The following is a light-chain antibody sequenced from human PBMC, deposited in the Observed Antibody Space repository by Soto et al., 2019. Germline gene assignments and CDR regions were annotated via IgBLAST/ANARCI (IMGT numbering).Light chain of an antibody. Sequence: QSALTQPASVSGSPGQSITISCTGTSSDVGSYNLVSWYQQHPGKAPKLMIYEGSKRPPGVSNRFSGSKSGNTASLTISGLQAEDEADYYCCSYAGSSTFHVVFGGGTKVTVL. CDR3: CSYAGSSTFHVV. V-gene: IGLV2-23*03. CDR1: SSDVGSYNL. CDR2: EGS. J-gene: IGLJ2*01.